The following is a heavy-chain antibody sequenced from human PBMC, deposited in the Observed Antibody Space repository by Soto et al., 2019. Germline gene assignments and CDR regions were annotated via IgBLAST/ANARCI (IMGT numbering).Heavy chain of an antibody. CDR1: GFTFTDFY. CDR3: AGWGGHDYNY. V-gene: IGHV3-7*03. D-gene: IGHD4-4*01. J-gene: IGHJ4*02. Sequence: EVQLVQSGGGLVQPGGSLRRAGVGSGFTFTDFYMNWVRQAPGKGLEWVANIRPDGSETNYGESVKGRFTTSRDNAKNSLFLQMNSLRADDTAVYYCAGWGGHDYNYWGQGILVTVSS. CDR2: IRPDGSET.